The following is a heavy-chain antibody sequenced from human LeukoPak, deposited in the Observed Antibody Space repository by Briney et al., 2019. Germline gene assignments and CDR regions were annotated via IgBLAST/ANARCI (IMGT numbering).Heavy chain of an antibody. D-gene: IGHD3-10*01. CDR3: AKGSGSYKYYMDV. Sequence: GGSLRLSCAASGFTFSSYGMHWVRQAPGKGLEWVTFIRYDGSNKYYADSVKGRFTISRDNSKNTLYLQMNSLRAEDTAVYYCAKGSGSYKYYMDVWGNGTTVTISS. J-gene: IGHJ6*03. CDR1: GFTFSSYG. CDR2: IRYDGSNK. V-gene: IGHV3-30*02.